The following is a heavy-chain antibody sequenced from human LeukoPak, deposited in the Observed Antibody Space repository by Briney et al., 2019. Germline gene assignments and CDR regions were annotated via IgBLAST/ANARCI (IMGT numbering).Heavy chain of an antibody. V-gene: IGHV3-23*01. CDR2: IRVSDGAR. CDR1: GFAFPTYA. CDR3: AKTGTPWYYFDY. Sequence: GGSLRLSCVASGFAFPTYAMMWVRQVPGKGLEWVSSIRVSDGARFYADSVKGRFTMSRDNPKNTLYLQMNSLRAEDTAVYYCAKTGTPWYYFDYWGQGTLVTVSS. D-gene: IGHD6-13*01. J-gene: IGHJ4*02.